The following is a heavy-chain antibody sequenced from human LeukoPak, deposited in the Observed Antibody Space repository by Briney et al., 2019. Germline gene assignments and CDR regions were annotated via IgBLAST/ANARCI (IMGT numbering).Heavy chain of an antibody. CDR1: GGSISSSNW. V-gene: IGHV4-4*02. J-gene: IGHJ6*03. Sequence: SGTLSLTCAVSGGSISSSNWWSWVRQPPGKGLEWIGYIYYSGSTNYNPSLKSRVTISVDTSKNQFSLKLSSVTAADTAVYYCARGLDYDLRYMDVWGKGTTVTVSS. CDR2: IYYSGST. CDR3: ARGLDYDLRYMDV. D-gene: IGHD3-3*01.